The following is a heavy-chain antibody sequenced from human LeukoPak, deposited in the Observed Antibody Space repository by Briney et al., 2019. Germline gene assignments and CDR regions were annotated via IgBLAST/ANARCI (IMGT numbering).Heavy chain of an antibody. CDR3: ARALGDFWSGYYAFDI. Sequence: PSQTLSLTCTVSGGSIISGSYYWSWIRQPAGKGLEWIGRIYTSGSTDYNPSLKSRVTISVDTSKNQFSLKLSSVTAADTAVYYCARALGDFWSGYYAFDIWGQGTMVTVSS. V-gene: IGHV4-61*02. J-gene: IGHJ3*02. D-gene: IGHD3-3*01. CDR1: GGSIISGSYY. CDR2: IYTSGST.